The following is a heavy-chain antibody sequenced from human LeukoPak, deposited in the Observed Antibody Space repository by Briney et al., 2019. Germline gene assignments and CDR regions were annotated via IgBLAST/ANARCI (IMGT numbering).Heavy chain of an antibody. V-gene: IGHV3-33*01. CDR1: GFTFSSYG. CDR3: ARDLWNYDSSGQGNWFDP. J-gene: IGHJ5*02. CDR2: IWYDGSNK. D-gene: IGHD3-22*01. Sequence: GGSLRLSCAASGFTFSSYGMHWVRQAPGKGLEWVAVIWYDGSNKYYADSVKGRFTISRDNSKNTLYLQMNSLRAEDTAVYYCARDLWNYDSSGQGNWFDPWGQGTLVTVSS.